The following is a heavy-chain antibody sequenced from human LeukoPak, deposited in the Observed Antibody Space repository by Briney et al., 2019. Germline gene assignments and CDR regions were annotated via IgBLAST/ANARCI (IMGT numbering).Heavy chain of an antibody. Sequence: SETLSLTCTVSGGSISSGGYYWSWIRQHPGKGLEWIGYIYYSGSTYYNPSLKSRVTISVDTSKNQFSLKLSSVTAADTAVYYCARDDPSITGTPFDYWGQGTLVTVSS. CDR2: IYYSGST. D-gene: IGHD1-20*01. V-gene: IGHV4-31*03. CDR3: ARDDPSITGTPFDY. CDR1: GGSISSGGYY. J-gene: IGHJ4*02.